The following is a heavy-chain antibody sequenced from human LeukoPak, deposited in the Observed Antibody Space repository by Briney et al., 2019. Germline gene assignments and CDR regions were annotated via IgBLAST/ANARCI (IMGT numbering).Heavy chain of an antibody. CDR2: MNPNSGNT. J-gene: IGHJ6*02. Sequence: ASVKVSCKASGYTFTSYDIHWVRQATGQGLEWMGWMNPNSGNTGYAQKFQGRVTMTRNTSISTAYMELSSLRSEDTAVYYCASRYCSSTSCSYGMDVWGQGTTVTVSS. CDR3: ASRYCSSTSCSYGMDV. D-gene: IGHD2-2*01. CDR1: GYTFTSYD. V-gene: IGHV1-8*01.